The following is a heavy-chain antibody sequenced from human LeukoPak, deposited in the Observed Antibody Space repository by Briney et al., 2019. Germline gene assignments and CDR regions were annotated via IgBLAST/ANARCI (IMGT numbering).Heavy chain of an antibody. CDR3: SREGGQGDQSAFDI. D-gene: IGHD2-21*01. V-gene: IGHV1-69*13. CDR1: GGTYNNYA. J-gene: IGHJ3*02. Sequence: GASVKVSCKASGGTYNNYAITWVRQAPGQGLEWVGGILPVFGTSNYAQRFQGRVTITADESTGTTYMELSSLRSEDTAVYHCSREGGQGDQSAFDIWGQGTMVTVSS. CDR2: ILPVFGTS.